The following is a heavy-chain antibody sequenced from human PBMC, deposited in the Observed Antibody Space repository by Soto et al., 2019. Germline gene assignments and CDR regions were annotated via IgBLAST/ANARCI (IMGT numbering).Heavy chain of an antibody. J-gene: IGHJ3*02. CDR3: AREMTGDRGAFDI. CDR1: GYTFTGYY. CDR2: INPNSGGT. Sequence: ASVKVSCKASGYTFTGYYMHWVRQAPGQGLEWMGWINPNSGGTNYAQKFQGWVTMNRDTSISTAYMELSRLRSDDTAVYYCAREMTGDRGAFDIWGQGTMVTVSS. V-gene: IGHV1-2*04. D-gene: IGHD7-27*01.